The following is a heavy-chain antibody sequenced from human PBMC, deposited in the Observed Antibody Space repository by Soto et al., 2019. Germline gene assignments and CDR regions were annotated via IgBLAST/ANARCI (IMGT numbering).Heavy chain of an antibody. CDR3: ARDSRGVVTALDY. CDR2: VYYSGST. J-gene: IGHJ4*02. V-gene: IGHV4-59*01. D-gene: IGHD2-21*02. Sequence: SETLSLTCTVSGASINSDYWTWIRQPPGKGLEWIGNVYYSGSTNYNPSLKSRLTISVEKSKNQFSLKLTSVTAADTAVYYCARDSRGVVTALDYCGQGTTVTVSS. CDR1: GASINSDY.